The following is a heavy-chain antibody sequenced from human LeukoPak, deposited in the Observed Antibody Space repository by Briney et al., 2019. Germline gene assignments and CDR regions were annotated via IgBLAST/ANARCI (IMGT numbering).Heavy chain of an antibody. CDR2: IIPIFGTA. J-gene: IGHJ4*02. CDR3: ARVKEYSSSWYLGY. Sequence: GASVKVSCKASGGTFRSYAISWVRQAPGQGLERMGGIIPIFGTANYAQKFQGRVTITTDESTSTAYMELSSLRSEDTAVYYCARVKEYSSSWYLGYWGQGTLVTASS. CDR1: GGTFRSYA. V-gene: IGHV1-69*05. D-gene: IGHD6-13*01.